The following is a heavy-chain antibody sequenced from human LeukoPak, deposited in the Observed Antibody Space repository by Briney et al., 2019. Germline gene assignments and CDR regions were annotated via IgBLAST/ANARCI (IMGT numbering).Heavy chain of an antibody. V-gene: IGHV3-7*01. D-gene: IGHD1-20*01. Sequence: PGGSLRLSCAASGFTFSSYWMSWVRQAPGKGLEWVASIKRDGSVKKYVDSVQGRFTVSRDNTKNSLYLQMNSLRADDTAVYYCARLSGDITVSDLWGQGTLVTVSS. CDR3: ARLSGDITVSDL. J-gene: IGHJ4*02. CDR2: IKRDGSVK. CDR1: GFTFSSYW.